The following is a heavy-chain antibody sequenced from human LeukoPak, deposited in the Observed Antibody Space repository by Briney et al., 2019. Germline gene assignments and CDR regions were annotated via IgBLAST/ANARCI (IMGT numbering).Heavy chain of an antibody. V-gene: IGHV4-59*08. J-gene: IGHJ3*02. D-gene: IGHD3-9*01. CDR3: ARHDWDDQDAFDI. Sequence: SETLSLTCTVSGGSISSYYWSWIRQPPGKGLEWIGYIYYSGSTNYNPSLKSRVTISVDTSKNQFSLKLSSVTAADTAVYYCARHDWDDQDAFDIWGQGIMVTVSS. CDR2: IYYSGST. CDR1: GGSISSYY.